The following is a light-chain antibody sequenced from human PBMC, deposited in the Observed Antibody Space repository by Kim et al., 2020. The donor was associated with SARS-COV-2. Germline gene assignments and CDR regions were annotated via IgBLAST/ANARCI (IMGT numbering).Light chain of an antibody. CDR3: QQRSNLWT. V-gene: IGKV3-11*01. CDR1: QSVSSS. J-gene: IGKJ2*02. CDR2: DAS. Sequence: LCLSPGESATLSCRASQSVSSSLAWYQQKPGQPPRLLIYDASNRATGIPARFSGSGSGTDFTLTISSLEPEDFAVYYCQQRSNLWTFGQGTKLEI.